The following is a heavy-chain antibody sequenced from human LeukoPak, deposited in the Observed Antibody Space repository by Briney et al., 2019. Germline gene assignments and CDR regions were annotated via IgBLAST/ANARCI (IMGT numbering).Heavy chain of an antibody. Sequence: PSETLSLTCAVYGGSFSGYYWSWIRQPPGKGLEWIGEINHSGSINYNPSLKSRVTISVDTSKNQFSLKLSSVTAADTAVYYCARSTGNWNDEGLDYWGQGTLVTVSS. V-gene: IGHV4-34*01. CDR2: INHSGSI. CDR1: GGSFSGYY. D-gene: IGHD1-1*01. CDR3: ARSTGNWNDEGLDY. J-gene: IGHJ4*02.